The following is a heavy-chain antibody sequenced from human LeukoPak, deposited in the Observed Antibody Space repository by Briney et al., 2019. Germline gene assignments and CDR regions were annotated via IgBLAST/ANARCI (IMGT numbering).Heavy chain of an antibody. Sequence: GASVKVSCKASGYTFTGYYMQWVRQAPGQGLEWMGRINPNSGGTNYAQKFQGRVTMTRDTSISTAYMELSRVRSDDTAVCYCARDGGSSSWYGFDNSGQGTLVTVSS. J-gene: IGHJ4*02. CDR1: GYTFTGYY. CDR2: INPNSGGT. V-gene: IGHV1-2*06. CDR3: ARDGGSSSWYGFDN. D-gene: IGHD6-13*01.